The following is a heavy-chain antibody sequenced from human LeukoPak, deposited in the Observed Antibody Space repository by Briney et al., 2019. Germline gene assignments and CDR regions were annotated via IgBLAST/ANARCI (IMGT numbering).Heavy chain of an antibody. CDR3: ARGPPVGAAMVPEYFQH. J-gene: IGHJ1*01. V-gene: IGHV4-30-2*01. CDR1: GGSISSGSDS. CDR2: IYHSGNT. D-gene: IGHD5-18*01. Sequence: SQTLSLTCAVSGGSISSGSDSWSWIRQPPGKGLEWIGYIYHSGNTYYNPSLKSRVTISIDRSKNQFSLKLSSVTAADTAVYYCARGPPVGAAMVPEYFQHWGQGTLVTVSS.